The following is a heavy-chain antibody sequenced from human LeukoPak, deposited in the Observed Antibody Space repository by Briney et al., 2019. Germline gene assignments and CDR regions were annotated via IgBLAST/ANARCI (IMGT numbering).Heavy chain of an antibody. CDR2: INPNSGGT. D-gene: IGHD1-14*01. CDR3: ARPLTTSGRYFDL. J-gene: IGHJ2*01. Sequence: ASVKVSCKASGYTFTGFYIHWVRQAPGQGLEWMGWINPNSGGTNYAQKFQDRVTMTRDTSISTAYMELSSLKSDDTAVYYCARPLTTSGRYFDLWGRGTLVTVSS. V-gene: IGHV1-2*02. CDR1: GYTFTGFY.